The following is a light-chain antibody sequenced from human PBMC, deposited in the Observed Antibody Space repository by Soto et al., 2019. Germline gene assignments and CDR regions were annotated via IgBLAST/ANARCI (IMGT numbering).Light chain of an antibody. Sequence: QSALTQPASVSGSPGQSITISCTGTSSDVGGYNYVSWYQQHPGKAPKLMIYEVSNRPSGVSNRFSGSKSGNTASLTISGLQAEDEAHYYCSSYTSSSTLFGTGTKVTVL. CDR2: EVS. J-gene: IGLJ1*01. V-gene: IGLV2-14*01. CDR3: SSYTSSSTL. CDR1: SSDVGGYNY.